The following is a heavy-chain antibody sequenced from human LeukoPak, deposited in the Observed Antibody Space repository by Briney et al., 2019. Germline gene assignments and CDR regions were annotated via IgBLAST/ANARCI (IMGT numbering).Heavy chain of an antibody. CDR1: GFTFSSYG. V-gene: IGHV3-30*03. Sequence: PGGSLRLSCAASGFTFSSYGMHWVRQAPGKGLEWVAVISYDGSSKYYADSVKGRFTISRDNSKNTLYLQMNSLRAEDTAVYYCAAVGYCSGGSCYWGDYYYGMDVWGQGTTVTVSS. CDR3: AAVGYCSGGSCYWGDYYYGMDV. J-gene: IGHJ6*02. CDR2: ISYDGSSK. D-gene: IGHD2-15*01.